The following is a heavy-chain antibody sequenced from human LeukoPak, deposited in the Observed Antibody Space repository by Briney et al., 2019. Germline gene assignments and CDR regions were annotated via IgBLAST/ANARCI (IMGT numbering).Heavy chain of an antibody. CDR2: IYTSGST. Sequence: SETLSLTCTVSGVSISSYYWSWIRQPAGKGLEWIGRIYTSGSTNYNPSLKSRVTMSVDTSKNQFSLKLSSVTAADTAVYYCARHHAPSYYDILTGSTSGYFDYWGQGTLVTVSS. D-gene: IGHD3-9*01. J-gene: IGHJ4*02. CDR1: GVSISSYY. CDR3: ARHHAPSYYDILTGSTSGYFDY. V-gene: IGHV4-4*07.